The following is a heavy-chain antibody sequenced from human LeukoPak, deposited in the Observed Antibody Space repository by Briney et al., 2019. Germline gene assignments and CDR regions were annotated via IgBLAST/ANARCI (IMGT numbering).Heavy chain of an antibody. Sequence: GGSLRLSCTVSGFTFSYYSMTWVRQAPGKGLEWVSGISGSGGSTHYADSVKGRFTISRDNSKNTLYLQMTTLRAEDTAVYYCAAHGGYGDFTGWFDPWGQGTLVTVSS. J-gene: IGHJ5*02. CDR1: GFTFSYYS. CDR2: ISGSGGST. V-gene: IGHV3-23*01. CDR3: AAHGGYGDFTGWFDP. D-gene: IGHD4-17*01.